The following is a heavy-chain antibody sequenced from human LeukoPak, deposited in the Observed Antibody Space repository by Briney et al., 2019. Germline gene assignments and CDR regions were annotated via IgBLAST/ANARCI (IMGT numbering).Heavy chain of an antibody. D-gene: IGHD2-15*01. J-gene: IGHJ4*01. CDR2: ISSSSAYI. CDR3: ARCSGSCYWGGEPFDY. V-gene: IGHV3-21*06. Sequence: PGGSLRLSCVASGFIFSDYSMDWVRQAPGKGLEWVSSISSSSAYIFYSDSVKGRFTISRDNAQSSLYLQMNSLRPEDTAVYYCARCSGSCYWGGEPFDYWGQGTLVTVSS. CDR1: GFIFSDYS.